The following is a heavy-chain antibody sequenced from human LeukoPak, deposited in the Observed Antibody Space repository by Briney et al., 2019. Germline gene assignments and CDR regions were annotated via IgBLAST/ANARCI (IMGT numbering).Heavy chain of an antibody. Sequence: SETLSLTCTVSGGSISGYYWSWIRQPPGKGLEWIGYIYYTGSTNYNPSLKSRVTTSVDTSKNQFSLKLSSVTAADTAVHYCARHYSSTWPNYYMDVWGKGTTVTVSS. V-gene: IGHV4-59*08. J-gene: IGHJ6*03. D-gene: IGHD6-13*01. CDR1: GGSISGYY. CDR3: ARHYSSTWPNYYMDV. CDR2: IYYTGST.